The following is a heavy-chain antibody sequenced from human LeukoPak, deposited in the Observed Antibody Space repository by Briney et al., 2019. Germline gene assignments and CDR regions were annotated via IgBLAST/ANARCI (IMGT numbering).Heavy chain of an antibody. CDR3: ARDRRRYYYGSGSHYYYYYMDV. CDR1: GFTFDDYA. J-gene: IGHJ6*03. CDR2: ISWNSGSI. D-gene: IGHD3-10*01. V-gene: IGHV3-9*01. Sequence: GRSLRLSCAASGFTFDDYAMHWVRQAPGKGLEWVSGISWNSGSIGYADSVKGRFTISRDNAKNSLYLQMNSLRAEDTAVYYCARDRRRYYYGSGSHYYYYYMDVWGKGTTVTISS.